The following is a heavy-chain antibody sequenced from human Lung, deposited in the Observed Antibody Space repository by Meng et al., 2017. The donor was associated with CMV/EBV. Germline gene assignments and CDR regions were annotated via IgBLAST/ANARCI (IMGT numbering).Heavy chain of an antibody. CDR2: IYYSGTT. J-gene: IGHJ4*02. Sequence: SETLSLTCTVSGGSSSSSSYYWGWIRQSPRKGLEWIGNIYYSGTTYYNPSLKSRVTISVDTSKNQFSLKLSSVTAADTAVYYCVGGRGSSWYQADYFDYWGQGTXVTVSS. CDR1: GGSSSSSSYY. V-gene: IGHV4-39*07. CDR3: VGGRGSSWYQADYFDY. D-gene: IGHD6-13*01.